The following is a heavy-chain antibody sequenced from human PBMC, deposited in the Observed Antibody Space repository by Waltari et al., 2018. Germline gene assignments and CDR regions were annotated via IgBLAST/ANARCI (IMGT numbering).Heavy chain of an antibody. CDR2: IYHSGST. D-gene: IGHD3-10*01. V-gene: IGHV4-4*02. CDR3: ARVGEKLWFGEFIFDY. Sequence: QVQLQESGPGLVKPSGTLSLTCAVSGGPISSSNWWSWVRQPPGKGLEWIGEIYHSGSTNYNPSLKSRVTIFVDKAKNHFSLKLGAVTAADTAVYYCARVGEKLWFGEFIFDYWGQGTLVTVSS. J-gene: IGHJ4*02. CDR1: GGPISSSNW.